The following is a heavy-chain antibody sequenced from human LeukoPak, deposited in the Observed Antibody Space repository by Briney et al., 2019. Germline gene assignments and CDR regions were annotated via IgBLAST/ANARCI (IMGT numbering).Heavy chain of an antibody. J-gene: IGHJ4*02. CDR1: GFSFSSYY. D-gene: IGHD3-16*01. V-gene: IGHV1-46*01. CDR3: ARAPGMTHFAWDK. CDR2: INPSGDST. Sequence: ASVKVSCKASGFSFSSYYMHWVRQAPGQGLEWMGIINPSGDSTSYTQKFHGRVTTTRDTSTTTVYMELSSLTSDDTAVYYCARAPGMTHFAWDKWGQGTLVTVSS.